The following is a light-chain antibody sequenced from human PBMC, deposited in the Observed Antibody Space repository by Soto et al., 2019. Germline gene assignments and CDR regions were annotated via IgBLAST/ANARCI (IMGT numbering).Light chain of an antibody. Sequence: QSALTQPPSASGSPGQSVTISCTGTSSDVGGYNYVSWYQQHPGKVPKLMIYEVNKRPSGVPDRFSGSKSGNTASLPVSGLQAEDEADYYCSSYGGSNNLVFGGGTKLTVL. CDR3: SSYGGSNNLV. CDR1: SSDVGGYNY. CDR2: EVN. J-gene: IGLJ2*01. V-gene: IGLV2-8*01.